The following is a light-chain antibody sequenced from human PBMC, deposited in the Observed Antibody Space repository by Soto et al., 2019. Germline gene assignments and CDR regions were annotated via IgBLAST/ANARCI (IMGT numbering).Light chain of an antibody. V-gene: IGLV2-23*01. J-gene: IGLJ2*01. Sequence: QSVLTQAASVSGSPGQSITISCTGTSSDVGSYNLVSWYQQHPGKAPKLMIYEGSKRPSGVSNRFSGSKSGNTASLTISGPQTEDEADYYCCSYAGSSTGVVFGGGTKVTVL. CDR1: SSDVGSYNL. CDR3: CSYAGSSTGVV. CDR2: EGS.